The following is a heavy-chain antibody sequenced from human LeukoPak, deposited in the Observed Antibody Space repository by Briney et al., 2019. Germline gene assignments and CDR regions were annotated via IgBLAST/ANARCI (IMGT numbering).Heavy chain of an antibody. Sequence: PGGSLRLSCAVSPFIFSRYSINWVRQAPGKGLEWVSSITPSGYTFYADSVKGRFTISRDNAKNSLFFQMNSLRAEDMAVYYCARIGAAVRRLGGVEGQLDADYWGQGTLVTVSS. D-gene: IGHD6-13*01. CDR2: ITPSGYT. J-gene: IGHJ4*02. CDR1: PFIFSRYS. V-gene: IGHV3-21*01. CDR3: ARIGAAVRRLGGVEGQLDADY.